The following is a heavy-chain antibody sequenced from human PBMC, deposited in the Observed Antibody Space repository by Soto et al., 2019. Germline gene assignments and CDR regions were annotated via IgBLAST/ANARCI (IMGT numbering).Heavy chain of an antibody. V-gene: IGHV3-72*01. Sequence: PGKGLEWVGRSRNKANSYTTEYAASVKGRFTISRDDSENSLYLQMNSLKTEDTAVYYCRGXXXXXXXDIWGQGTMVTVSS. J-gene: IGHJ3*02. CDR3: RGXXXXXXXDI. CDR2: SRNKANSYTT.